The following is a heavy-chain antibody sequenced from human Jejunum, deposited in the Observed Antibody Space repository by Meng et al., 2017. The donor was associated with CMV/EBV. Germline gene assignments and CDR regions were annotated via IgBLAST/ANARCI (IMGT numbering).Heavy chain of an antibody. V-gene: IGHV3-30*02. D-gene: IGHD1-26*01. CDR1: GFSFSTFG. Sequence: VQLVESGGGVVQPGGSLRLSCAASGFSFSTFGMHWVRQAPGKGLEWVAFVQSDGSRQNYAASLKGRFTISRDNSKNTLSLQMNSLRVDDTAVYFCAKEVFGRSFFDYWGQGILVTVSS. CDR2: VQSDGSRQ. J-gene: IGHJ4*02. CDR3: AKEVFGRSFFDY.